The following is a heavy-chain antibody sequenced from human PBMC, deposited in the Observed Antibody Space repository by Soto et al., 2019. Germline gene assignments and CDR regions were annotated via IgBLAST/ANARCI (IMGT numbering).Heavy chain of an antibody. D-gene: IGHD3-3*01. V-gene: IGHV3-23*01. J-gene: IGHJ4*02. Sequence: GGSLRLSCAASGFTFSSYAMSWVRQAPGKGLEWVSAISGSGGSTYYADSVKGRFTISRDNSKNTLYLQMNSLRAEDTAVYYCATSLSDLRFLEWLLPTRFGGQGTLVTVSS. CDR2: ISGSGGST. CDR1: GFTFSSYA. CDR3: ATSLSDLRFLEWLLPTRF.